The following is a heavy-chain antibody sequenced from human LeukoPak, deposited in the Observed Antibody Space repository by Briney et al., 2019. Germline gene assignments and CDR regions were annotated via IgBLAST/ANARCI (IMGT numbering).Heavy chain of an antibody. Sequence: GGSLRLSCAASGFTVSSKYMSWVRQAPGKGLEWVSVIYNNGNTHYADSVKGRFTISRDNSKNTLYLQMNSLRAEDTAVYYCARVGGDQVGYWGQGTLVTVSS. CDR3: ARVGGDQVGY. D-gene: IGHD4-17*01. V-gene: IGHV3-53*01. J-gene: IGHJ4*02. CDR1: GFTVSSKY. CDR2: IYNNGNT.